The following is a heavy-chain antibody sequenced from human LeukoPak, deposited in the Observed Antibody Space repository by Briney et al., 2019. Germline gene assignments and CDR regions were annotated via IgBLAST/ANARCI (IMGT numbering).Heavy chain of an antibody. CDR3: ARGGQQWLVYYYYYMDV. J-gene: IGHJ6*03. D-gene: IGHD6-19*01. V-gene: IGHV1-18*01. CDR2: ISTYHGNT. Sequence: ASVKVSCKASGYTFTNYGISWVRQAPGQGLEWMGWISTYHGNTNYAQKFQGRDTMTTDTSTSTAYMELRSLRSDDTAVYYCARGGQQWLVYYYYYMDVWGKGTTVTVSS. CDR1: GYTFTNYG.